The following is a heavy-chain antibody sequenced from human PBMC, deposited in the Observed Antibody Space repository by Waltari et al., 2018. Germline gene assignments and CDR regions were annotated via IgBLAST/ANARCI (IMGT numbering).Heavy chain of an antibody. CDR3: ARAGSSYGQTFDY. Sequence: QVQLVESGGGVVQPGRSLRLSCAASGFTFSSYAMHWVRQAPGKGLEWGAVKSKYGSNKYYADSVKGRFTISRDNSKNTLYLQMNSLRAEDTAVYYCARAGSSYGQTFDYWGQGTLVTVSS. CDR2: KSKYGSNK. D-gene: IGHD5-18*01. V-gene: IGHV3-30*04. J-gene: IGHJ4*02. CDR1: GFTFSSYA.